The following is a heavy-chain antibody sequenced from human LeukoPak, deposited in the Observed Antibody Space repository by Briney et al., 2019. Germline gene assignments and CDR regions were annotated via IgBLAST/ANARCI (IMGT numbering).Heavy chain of an antibody. Sequence: ASVKASCKASGYAFTSYYMHWVRQAPGQGLEWMGIINPSGGSTSYAQKFQGRVTMTRDTSTSTVYMELSSLRSEDTAVYYCARGRITMVRGLNWFDPWGQGTLVTVSS. CDR1: GYAFTSYY. D-gene: IGHD3-10*01. CDR3: ARGRITMVRGLNWFDP. CDR2: INPSGGST. V-gene: IGHV1-46*01. J-gene: IGHJ5*02.